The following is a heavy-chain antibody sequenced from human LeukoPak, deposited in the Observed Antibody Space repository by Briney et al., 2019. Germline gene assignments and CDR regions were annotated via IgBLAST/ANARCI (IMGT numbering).Heavy chain of an antibody. CDR3: GSRIQLWLHYFDY. CDR2: INHSGST. Sequence: PSETLSLTCAVYGGSFSGYYWSWIRQPPGKGLEWIGEINHSGSTNYNPSLKSRVTISVDTSKNQFSLKLSSVTAADTVDHYCGSRIQLWLHYFDYWGQGTLVTVSS. D-gene: IGHD5-18*01. V-gene: IGHV4-34*01. J-gene: IGHJ4*02. CDR1: GGSFSGYY.